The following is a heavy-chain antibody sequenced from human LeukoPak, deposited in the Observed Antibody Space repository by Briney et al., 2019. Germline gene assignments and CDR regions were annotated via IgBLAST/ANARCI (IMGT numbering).Heavy chain of an antibody. D-gene: IGHD3-10*01. CDR1: GYTFTSYD. Sequence: PEASVKVSCKASGYTFTSYDINCVRQATGQGIEWMGWMNPNGGNTGYAQKFQGRVTITRNTSISTAYMELSSLRSEDTAVYYCARELLWFGESNFDYWGQGTLVTVSS. J-gene: IGHJ4*02. V-gene: IGHV1-8*03. CDR2: MNPNGGNT. CDR3: ARELLWFGESNFDY.